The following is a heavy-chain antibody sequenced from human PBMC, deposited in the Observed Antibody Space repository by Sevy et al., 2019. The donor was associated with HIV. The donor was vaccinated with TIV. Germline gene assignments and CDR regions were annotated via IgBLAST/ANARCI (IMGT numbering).Heavy chain of an antibody. CDR2: ISGSGGST. J-gene: IGHJ4*02. CDR3: VARWYFDY. CDR1: GFTFSSDA. V-gene: IGHV3-23*01. D-gene: IGHD6-13*01. Sequence: EGSLRLSCAASGFTFSSDAMSWVRQAPGKELEWVSAISGSGGSTYYADSVKGRFTISRDNSKNTLYLQMNSLRAEDTAVSYCVARWYFDYWGQGTLVTVSS.